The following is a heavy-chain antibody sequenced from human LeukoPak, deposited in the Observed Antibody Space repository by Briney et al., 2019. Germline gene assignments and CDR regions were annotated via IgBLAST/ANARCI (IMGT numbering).Heavy chain of an antibody. CDR1: GFTFSSYS. D-gene: IGHD3-16*01. Sequence: GGSLRLSCAASGFTFSSYSMNWVRQAPGKGLEWVSSISSSSSYIYYADSVKGRFTISRDNAKNSLYLQMNSLRAEDTAVYYCARDPVLGGHWFDPWGQGTQVTVSS. CDR2: ISSSSSYI. V-gene: IGHV3-21*01. J-gene: IGHJ5*02. CDR3: ARDPVLGGHWFDP.